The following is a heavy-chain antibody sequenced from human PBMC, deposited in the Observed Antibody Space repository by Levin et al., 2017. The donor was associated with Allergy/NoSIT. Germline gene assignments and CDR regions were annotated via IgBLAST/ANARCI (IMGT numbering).Heavy chain of an antibody. CDR1: GYTFTSYG. J-gene: IGHJ5*02. CDR3: ARGSSGGSTRGWFDP. Sequence: GESLKISCKASGYTFTSYGISWVRQAPGQGLEWMGWISAYNGNTNYAQKLQGRVTMTTDTSTSTAYMELRSLRSDDTAVYYCARGSSGGSTRGWFDPWGQGTLVTVSS. D-gene: IGHD2-15*01. CDR2: ISAYNGNT. V-gene: IGHV1-18*01.